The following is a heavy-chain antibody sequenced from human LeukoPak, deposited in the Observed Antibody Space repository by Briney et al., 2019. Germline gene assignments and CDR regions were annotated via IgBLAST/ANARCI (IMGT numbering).Heavy chain of an antibody. CDR3: ARYLNWGLDY. CDR2: IYYSGRT. V-gene: IGHV4-59*01. J-gene: IGHJ4*02. D-gene: IGHD3-16*01. Sequence: NTSETLSLTCTVSSGSISGYYWSWIRQPPGEGLEWIGFIYYSGRTNYNPSLKSRVTISVDTSNNQFSLKVSSVTAADTAVYYCARYLNWGLDYWGQGSLVTVSS. CDR1: SGSISGYY.